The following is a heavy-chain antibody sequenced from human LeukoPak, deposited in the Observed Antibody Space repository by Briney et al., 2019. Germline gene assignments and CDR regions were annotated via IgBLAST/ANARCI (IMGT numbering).Heavy chain of an antibody. CDR2: IYHSGST. CDR3: ATGYSSTWYYFDY. V-gene: IGHV4-59*01. CDR1: GDSISSYY. D-gene: IGHD6-13*01. J-gene: IGHJ4*02. Sequence: SETLSLTCTVSGDSISSYYWSWIRQPPGKGLEWIGYIYHSGSTNYNPSLKSRVTISADTSKDQFSLKLASVTAADTAVHCCATGYSSTWYYFDYWGQGTLVTVSS.